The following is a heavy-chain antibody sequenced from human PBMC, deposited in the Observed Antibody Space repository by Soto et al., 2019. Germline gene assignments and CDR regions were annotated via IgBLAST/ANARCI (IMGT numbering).Heavy chain of an antibody. J-gene: IGHJ4*02. CDR1: GFTFNNYG. Sequence: QVQVVESGGGVVQPGTSLRLSCAASGFTFNNYGMHWVRQAPGKGLECVAVIWYDASHKYYADSVKGRFTISRDNSKNTLYLQLSSLRGEDTAVYYCARDKTFGGTIGSAFDSCGQGTLVTVSS. V-gene: IGHV3-33*01. D-gene: IGHD3-16*01. CDR2: IWYDASHK. CDR3: ARDKTFGGTIGSAFDS.